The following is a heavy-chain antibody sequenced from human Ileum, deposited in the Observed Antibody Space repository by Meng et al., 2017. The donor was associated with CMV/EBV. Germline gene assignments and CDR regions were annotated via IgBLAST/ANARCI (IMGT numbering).Heavy chain of an antibody. J-gene: IGHJ4*02. CDR2: VNRGGDT. V-gene: IGHV4-34*01. CDR1: GGPCSGNY. CDR3: ARGYGSGSYYAH. D-gene: IGHD3-10*01. Sequence: TCAVSGGPCSGNYWGWVRQPPGKGLQWIGEVNRGGDTRYNPSLDRRVTLSVDTSKNQFSLKLTSVTAADTAFYYCARGYGSGSYYAHWGQGTLVTVSS.